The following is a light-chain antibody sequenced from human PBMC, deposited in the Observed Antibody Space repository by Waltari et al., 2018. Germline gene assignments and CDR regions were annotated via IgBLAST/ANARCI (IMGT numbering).Light chain of an antibody. CDR3: QQRTNWPPIT. CDR2: DAS. V-gene: IGKV3-11*01. Sequence: ETVLTQSQATLSVSSGESSTLSCRASQIVTYYLAWYQQKPGQAPRLLSYDASHKATGIPARFSGSGSVTDVTLTISSLEPEDLAVYYCQQRTNWPPITFGPGTKVDMK. J-gene: IGKJ3*01. CDR1: QIVTYY.